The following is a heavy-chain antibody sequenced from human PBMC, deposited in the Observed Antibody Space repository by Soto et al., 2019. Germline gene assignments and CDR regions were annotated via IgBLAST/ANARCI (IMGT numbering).Heavy chain of an antibody. Sequence: ASVKVSCKASGYTFTGYYMHWVRQAPGQGLEWMGWINPNSGGTSYAQKFQGWVTMTRDTSISTAYMELSRLRSDDTAVYYCARAGVTIFGVVPTYGMDVWGQGTTVTVSS. CDR1: GYTFTGYY. CDR2: INPNSGGT. D-gene: IGHD3-3*01. J-gene: IGHJ6*02. CDR3: ARAGVTIFGVVPTYGMDV. V-gene: IGHV1-2*04.